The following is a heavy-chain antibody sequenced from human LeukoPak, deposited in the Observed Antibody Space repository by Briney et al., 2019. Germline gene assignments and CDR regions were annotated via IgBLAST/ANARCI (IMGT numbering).Heavy chain of an antibody. D-gene: IGHD5-12*01. V-gene: IGHV4-59*01. CDR3: ARHDGSGYALFGY. CDR2: IYYSGST. J-gene: IGHJ4*02. CDR1: GGSISSYY. Sequence: SETLSLTCTVSGGSISSYYWSWIRQPPGKGLEWIGYIYYSGSTNYNPSLNSRVTMSVDTSKNQFSLKLSSVTTADTAMYYCARHDGSGYALFGYWGQGTLVTVSS.